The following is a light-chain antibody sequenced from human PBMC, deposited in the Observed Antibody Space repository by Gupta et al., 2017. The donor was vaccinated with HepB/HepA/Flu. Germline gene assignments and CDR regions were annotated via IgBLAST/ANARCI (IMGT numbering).Light chain of an antibody. Sequence: QSALTQPASVSGSPGQSITISCTGTSSDVGGYNFVSWYQQYPGNVPKLLIYDVNNRPSGISARFSGAKSGSTASLTISVLQAEDEADYYCSSYTSSSALVFGGGTKLTVL. V-gene: IGLV2-14*01. J-gene: IGLJ2*01. CDR3: SSYTSSSALV. CDR1: SSDVGGYNF. CDR2: DVN.